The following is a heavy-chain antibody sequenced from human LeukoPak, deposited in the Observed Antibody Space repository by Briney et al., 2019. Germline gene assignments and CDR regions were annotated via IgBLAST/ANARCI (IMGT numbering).Heavy chain of an antibody. CDR3: ARGRETYYDILTGYYIRVSWFDP. CDR2: INHSGST. Sequence: SETLSLTCAVYGGSFSGYYWSWIRQPPGKGLEWIGEINHSGSTNYNPSLKSRVTISVDTSKNQFSLKLSSVTAADTAVYYCARGRETYYDILTGYYIRVSWFDPWGQGTLVTVSS. V-gene: IGHV4-34*01. CDR1: GGSFSGYY. J-gene: IGHJ5*02. D-gene: IGHD3-9*01.